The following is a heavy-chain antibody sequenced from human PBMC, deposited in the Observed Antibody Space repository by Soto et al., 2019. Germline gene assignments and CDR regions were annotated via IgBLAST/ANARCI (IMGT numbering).Heavy chain of an antibody. CDR1: GFTFSNAW. Sequence: GGSLRLSCAASGFTFSNAWMSWVRQAPGKGLEWVGRIKSKTDGGTTDYAAPVKGRFTISRDDSKNTLYLQMNSLRAEDTALYYCAKDLAGRYGLDVWGQGTTVTVSS. CDR2: IKSKTDGGTT. J-gene: IGHJ6*02. D-gene: IGHD6-6*01. CDR3: AKDLAGRYGLDV. V-gene: IGHV3-15*01.